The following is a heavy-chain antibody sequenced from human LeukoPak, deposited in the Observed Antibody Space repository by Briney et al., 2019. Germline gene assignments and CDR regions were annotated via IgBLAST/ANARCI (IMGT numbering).Heavy chain of an antibody. V-gene: IGHV3-74*01. J-gene: IGHJ4*02. CDR3: ARGMGITTGGY. Sequence: GGSLRLSCAASGFTFSSYWMHWVRQAPGKGLMWVSRINSDGISTNYADSVKGRFTISRDNAKNTLYLQMNSLRADDTAVYYCARGMGITTGGYWGQGTLVTVSS. CDR1: GFTFSSYW. D-gene: IGHD4-11*01. CDR2: INSDGIST.